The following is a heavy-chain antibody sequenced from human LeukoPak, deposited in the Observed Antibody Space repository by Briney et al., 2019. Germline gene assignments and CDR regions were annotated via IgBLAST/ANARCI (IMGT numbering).Heavy chain of an antibody. CDR1: GFTFSNAW. V-gene: IGHV3-15*01. CDR2: IKSKAGGGTT. J-gene: IGHJ3*02. Sequence: GGSLRLSCAASGFTFSNAWLSWVRQAPGKGLELVGRIKSKAGGGTTDYAAPVKGRFTISRDDSKNTVYLQMNGLKTEDTAVYYCITAIAAAGIGGRDAFDIWGQGTMVTASS. CDR3: ITAIAAAGIGGRDAFDI. D-gene: IGHD6-13*01.